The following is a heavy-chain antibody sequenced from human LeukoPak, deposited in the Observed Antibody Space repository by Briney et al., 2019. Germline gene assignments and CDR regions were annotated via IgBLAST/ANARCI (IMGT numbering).Heavy chain of an antibody. Sequence: GGSLRLSCAASGFTFSSYAMSWVRQAPGKGLEWVSGFTGNDDRTYYADSVKGRFTISIDNSKNTLFLQMNTLRAEDTAVYFCAKDSCTSAICYTDKFYFYSWGQGTLVTVTS. CDR3: AKDSCTSAICYTDKFYFYS. D-gene: IGHD2-8*01. V-gene: IGHV3-23*01. J-gene: IGHJ4*02. CDR2: FTGNDDRT. CDR1: GFTFSSYA.